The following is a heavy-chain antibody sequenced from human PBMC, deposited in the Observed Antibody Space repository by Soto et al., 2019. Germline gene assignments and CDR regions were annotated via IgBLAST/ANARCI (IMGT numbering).Heavy chain of an antibody. CDR3: ARAGDCPGGSCRAGMDV. V-gene: IGHV4-34*01. CDR2: INHSGST. CDR1: GGSFSSNY. Sequence: KPSETLSLTCAVYGGSFSSNYWSWIRQPQGKGLEWIGEINHSGSTNYNQSLKSRVTISVDTSKNQFSLKLSSMTAADTAVYYCARAGDCPGGSCRAGMDVWGQGTTVTVSS. J-gene: IGHJ6*02. D-gene: IGHD2-15*01.